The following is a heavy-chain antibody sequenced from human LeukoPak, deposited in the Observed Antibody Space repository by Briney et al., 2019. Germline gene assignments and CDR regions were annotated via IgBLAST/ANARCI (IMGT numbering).Heavy chain of an antibody. Sequence: PSETLSLTCAVYGGSFSGYYWSWIRQPPGKGLEWIGEINHSGSTNYNPSLKSRVTISVDTSKNQFSLKLSSVTAADTAVYYCARERSGWYTGGGNYWDQGTLVTVSS. V-gene: IGHV4-34*01. D-gene: IGHD6-19*01. J-gene: IGHJ4*02. CDR1: GGSFSGYY. CDR2: INHSGST. CDR3: ARERSGWYTGGGNY.